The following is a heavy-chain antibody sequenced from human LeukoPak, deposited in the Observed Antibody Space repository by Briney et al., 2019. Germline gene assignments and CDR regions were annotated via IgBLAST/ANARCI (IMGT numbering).Heavy chain of an antibody. J-gene: IGHJ4*02. CDR3: ARDRQCGY. D-gene: IGHD2-21*01. Sequence: ASVTVSRKASGYTFTSYGISWVRQAPGQGLEWMGWISPYNVNTNYAPKLQGRLTMTTDTSTSAAYMELRSLRSDDTAVYYCARDRQCGYWGQGTLVTVSS. V-gene: IGHV1-18*01. CDR2: ISPYNVNT. CDR1: GYTFTSYG.